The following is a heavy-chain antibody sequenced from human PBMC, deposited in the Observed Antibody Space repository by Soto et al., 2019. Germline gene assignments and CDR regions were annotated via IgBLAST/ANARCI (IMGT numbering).Heavy chain of an antibody. V-gene: IGHV1-2*02. J-gene: IGHJ6*02. CDR3: ARIKWGLDYYSGMDV. Sequence: QVQLVQSGAKVRKSGASVKVSCKASGYTFSDYFIQWLRQAPGQGLEWVAWINPKTAATNYAKKFQDRVTVTSDTSFSTAYLELTRLRPDDTALYYCARIKWGLDYYSGMDVWGQGTAVSVSS. CDR1: GYTFSDYF. D-gene: IGHD1-26*01. CDR2: INPKTAAT.